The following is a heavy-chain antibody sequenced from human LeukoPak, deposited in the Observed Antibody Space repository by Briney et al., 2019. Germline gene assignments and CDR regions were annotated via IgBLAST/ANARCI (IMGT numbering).Heavy chain of an antibody. J-gene: IGHJ4*02. D-gene: IGHD1-14*01. CDR3: AXNRXTLTXXXDY. CDR2: ISASGVST. V-gene: IGHV3-23*01. Sequence: GFTVXSNYMTWVRQAPGKGLEWVSAISASGVSTSYADSVKGQFTISRDNSKNTLDLQMNSLRAEDTAVYYCAXNRXTLTXXXDYWGQGTXVTVSS. CDR1: GFTVXSNY.